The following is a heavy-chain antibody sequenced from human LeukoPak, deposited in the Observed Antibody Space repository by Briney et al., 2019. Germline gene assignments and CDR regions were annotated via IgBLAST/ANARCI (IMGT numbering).Heavy chain of an antibody. D-gene: IGHD3-22*01. Sequence: GGSLRLSCAASGFTFSSYDMQWVRQATGKGLEWVSAIGTAGDTYYPGSVKGRFTISRENAKNSLYLQMNSLRAGDTAVYYCAKDPEDYYDSSGYYDAFDIWGQGTMVTVSS. J-gene: IGHJ3*02. CDR2: IGTAGDT. CDR1: GFTFSSYD. CDR3: AKDPEDYYDSSGYYDAFDI. V-gene: IGHV3-13*01.